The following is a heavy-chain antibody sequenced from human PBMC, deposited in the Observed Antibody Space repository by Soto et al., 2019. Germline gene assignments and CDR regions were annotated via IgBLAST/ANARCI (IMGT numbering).Heavy chain of an antibody. J-gene: IGHJ4*02. CDR1: GGSISSSSYY. CDR3: ARLGSSGW. D-gene: IGHD6-19*01. CDR2: IYYSGST. Sequence: QLQLQESGPGLVKPSETLSLTCTVSGGSISSSSYYWGWSRQPPGKGLEWIGSIYYSGSTYYNPSLKSRVTISVDTSKNQFSLKLSSVTAADTAVYYCARLGSSGWWGQGTLVTVSS. V-gene: IGHV4-39*01.